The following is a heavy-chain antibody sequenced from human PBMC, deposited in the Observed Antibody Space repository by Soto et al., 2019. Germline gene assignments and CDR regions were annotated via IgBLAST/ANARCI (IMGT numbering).Heavy chain of an antibody. D-gene: IGHD2-21*01. CDR2: ITSSGGNT. CDR3: ARRIPFGYGMDV. V-gene: IGHV3-64*01. J-gene: IGHJ6*02. CDR1: GFTFSSYA. Sequence: EVQLVESGGGLVQPGGSLRLSCAASGFTFSSYAMHWVRQAPGKGLEYVSVITSSGGNTEYASSVKGRFTISRDNSKNTLYLQMGSLRAEDMAVYYCARRIPFGYGMDVWGQGTTVTVSS.